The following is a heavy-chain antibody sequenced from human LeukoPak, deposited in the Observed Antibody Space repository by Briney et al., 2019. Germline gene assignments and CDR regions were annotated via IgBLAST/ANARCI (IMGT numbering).Heavy chain of an antibody. CDR1: GFTFSSYA. CDR3: AGDELWGAGMAYYFDY. V-gene: IGHV3-23*01. D-gene: IGHD3-16*01. CDR2: ISGSGGST. Sequence: QTGGSLRLSCAASGFTFSSYAMSWVRQAPGKGLEWVSAISGSGGSTYYADSVKGRFTISRDNSKNTLYLQMNSLRAEDTAVYYWAGDELWGAGMAYYFDYWGQGTLVTVSS. J-gene: IGHJ4*02.